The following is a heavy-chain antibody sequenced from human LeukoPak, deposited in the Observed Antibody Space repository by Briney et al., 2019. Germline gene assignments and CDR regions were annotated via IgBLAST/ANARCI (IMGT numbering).Heavy chain of an antibody. CDR2: FDPEDGET. D-gene: IGHD6-19*01. J-gene: IGHJ4*02. CDR1: GYTLTELS. CDR3: ATSPEAVAGTFDY. V-gene: IGHV1-24*01. Sequence: ASVKVSCKVSGYTLTELSMRWVRQAPGKGLEWMGGFDPEDGETIYAQKFQGRVTMTEDTSTDTAYMELSSLRSEDTAVYYCATSPEAVAGTFDYWGQGTLVTVSS.